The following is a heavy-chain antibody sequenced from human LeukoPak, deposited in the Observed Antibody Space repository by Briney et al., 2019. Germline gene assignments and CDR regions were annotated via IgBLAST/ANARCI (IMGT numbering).Heavy chain of an antibody. CDR2: INPNSGGT. Sequence: ASVKVSCKASGYTFTRYYMHWVRQAPGQGLEWMGWINPNSGGTNYAQKFQGRVTMTRDTSISTAYMELSRLRSDDTAVYYCARGGYIVVVPAAHNWFDPWGQGTLVTVSS. D-gene: IGHD2-2*01. J-gene: IGHJ5*02. CDR3: ARGGYIVVVPAAHNWFDP. V-gene: IGHV1-2*02. CDR1: GYTFTRYY.